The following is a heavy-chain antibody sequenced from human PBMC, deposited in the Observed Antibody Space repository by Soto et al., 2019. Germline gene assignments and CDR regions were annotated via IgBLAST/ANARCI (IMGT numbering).Heavy chain of an antibody. J-gene: IGHJ4*02. Sequence: QVQLVQSGAEVKKPGASVKVSCKASGYTFTSYGISWVRQAPGQGLEWMGWISTYNGNTKYAQKLQGRVTMTTDTATSTAYMGPRSLRSDDTAVFYCAREMVRGVGYDYWGQGTLVTVSS. CDR1: GYTFTSYG. V-gene: IGHV1-18*01. CDR3: AREMVRGVGYDY. CDR2: ISTYNGNT. D-gene: IGHD3-10*01.